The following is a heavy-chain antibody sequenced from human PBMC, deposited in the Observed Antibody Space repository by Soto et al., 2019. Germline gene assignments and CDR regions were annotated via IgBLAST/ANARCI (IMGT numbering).Heavy chain of an antibody. V-gene: IGHV3-33*06. CDR1: GFTFSSYG. J-gene: IGHJ4*02. D-gene: IGHD2-15*01. CDR2: IWYDGSNK. Sequence: PGGSLRLSCAASGFTFSSYGMHWVRQAPGKGLEWVAVIWYDGSNKYYADSVKGRFTISRDNSKNTLYLQMNSLRAEDTAVYYCAKGVVAAAWNPGGYSYYFDYWGQGTLVTVSS. CDR3: AKGVVAAAWNPGGYSYYFDY.